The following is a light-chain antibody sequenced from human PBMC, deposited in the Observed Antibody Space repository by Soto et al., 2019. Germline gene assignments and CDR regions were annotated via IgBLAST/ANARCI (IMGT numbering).Light chain of an antibody. J-gene: IGLJ1*01. V-gene: IGLV2-8*01. CDR2: EVS. CDR3: SSYAGSTTFV. Sequence: QSALTQPPSASGSPGQSVTISCTGTSSDVGGYNFVSWYQQHPGKAPKLMIYEVSKRPSGVPDRFSGSKSGNTASLTVSGLQAEDEADYYCSSYAGSTTFVFGTATKVTVL. CDR1: SSDVGGYNF.